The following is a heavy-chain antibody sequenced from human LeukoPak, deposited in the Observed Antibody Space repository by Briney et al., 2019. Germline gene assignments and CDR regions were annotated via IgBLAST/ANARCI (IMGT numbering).Heavy chain of an antibody. Sequence: ASVKVSCKASGYTFTSYAMHWVRQAPGQRLEWMGWINAGNGNTKYSQKFQGRVTITRDTSAGTAYMELSSLRSEDTAVYYCARLKYCTNGVCYAGFDYWGQGTLVTVSS. CDR2: INAGNGNT. V-gene: IGHV1-3*01. J-gene: IGHJ4*02. D-gene: IGHD2-8*01. CDR1: GYTFTSYA. CDR3: ARLKYCTNGVCYAGFDY.